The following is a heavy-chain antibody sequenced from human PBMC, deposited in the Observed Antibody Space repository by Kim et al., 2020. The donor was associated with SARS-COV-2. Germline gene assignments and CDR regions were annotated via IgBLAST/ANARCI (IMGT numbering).Heavy chain of an antibody. CDR1: GYTFTSYG. Sequence: ASVKVSCKASGYTFTSYGISWVRQAPGQGLEWMGWISAYNGNTNYAQKLQGRVTMTTDTSTSTAYMELRSLRSDDTAVYYCARGANDRGIAARPDYYYGMDVWGQGTTVTVSS. CDR2: ISAYNGNT. D-gene: IGHD6-6*01. V-gene: IGHV1-18*01. CDR3: ARGANDRGIAARPDYYYGMDV. J-gene: IGHJ6*02.